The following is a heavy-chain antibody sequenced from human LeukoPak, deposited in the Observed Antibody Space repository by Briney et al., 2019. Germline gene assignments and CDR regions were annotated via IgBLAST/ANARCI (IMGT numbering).Heavy chain of an antibody. V-gene: IGHV3-23*01. CDR1: GFTFSSYA. J-gene: IGHJ3*01. D-gene: IGHD1-14*01. CDR2: IIDSGGST. CDR3: ARSNPNRNALDL. Sequence: PGGSLRLSCAASGFTFSSYAMSWVRQAPGKGLEWVSGIIDSGGSTYYADSVKGRFTISRDNSKNTLYLQMNSLRGEDTAIYYCARSNPNRNALDLWGQGTMVTISS.